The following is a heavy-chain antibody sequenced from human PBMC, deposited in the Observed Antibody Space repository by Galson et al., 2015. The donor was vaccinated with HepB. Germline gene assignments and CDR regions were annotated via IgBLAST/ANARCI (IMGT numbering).Heavy chain of an antibody. Sequence: SVKVSCKASGYTFTTYGISWVRQAPGQGLEWMGWISAYNGNTDYAQKFQGRVTLTTDTSTNTAYMELRSLRSDDTAVYYCARGRYRTSPPDSWGQGTLVTVSS. V-gene: IGHV1-18*01. CDR2: ISAYNGNT. CDR3: ARGRYRTSPPDS. J-gene: IGHJ5*01. D-gene: IGHD3-9*01. CDR1: GYTFTTYG.